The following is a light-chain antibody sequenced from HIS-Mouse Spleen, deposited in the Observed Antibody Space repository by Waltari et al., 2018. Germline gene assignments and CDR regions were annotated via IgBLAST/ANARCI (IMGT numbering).Light chain of an antibody. Sequence: QSALTQPASVSGSPGQSITISCTGTSNDVGSYNLVSWYPQHPGKAPKLMIYEGSKRPSGVSNRFSGSKSGNTASLTISGLQAEDEADYYCCSYAGSSTYVVFGGGTKLTVL. CDR1: SNDVGSYNL. J-gene: IGLJ2*01. CDR2: EGS. CDR3: CSYAGSSTYVV. V-gene: IGLV2-23*01.